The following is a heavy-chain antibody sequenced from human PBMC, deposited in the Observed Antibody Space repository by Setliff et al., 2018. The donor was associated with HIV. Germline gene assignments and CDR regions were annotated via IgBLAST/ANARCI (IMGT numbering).Heavy chain of an antibody. V-gene: IGHV3-23*01. CDR3: AKDHATSSWFTALLDY. Sequence: AGGSLRLSCTASGFTFGDYAMSWVRQAPGKGLEWVSGISGSAGTTYYADSVKGRFTISRGNSKNTLYLQMNSLRAEDTAVYYCAKDHATSSWFTALLDYWGQGALVTVSS. J-gene: IGHJ4*02. CDR2: ISGSAGTT. D-gene: IGHD6-13*01. CDR1: GFTFGDYA.